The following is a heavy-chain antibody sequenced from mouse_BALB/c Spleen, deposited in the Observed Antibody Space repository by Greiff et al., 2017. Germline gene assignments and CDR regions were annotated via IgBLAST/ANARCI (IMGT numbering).Heavy chain of an antibody. Sequence: EVHLVESGGGLVKPGGSLKLSCAASGFAFSSYDMSWVRQTPEKRLEWVAYISSGGGSTYYPDTVKGRFTISRDNAKNTLYLQMSSLKSEDTAMYYCARLDYWGQGTTLTVSS. CDR2: ISSGGGST. CDR1: GFAFSSYD. CDR3: ARLDY. J-gene: IGHJ2*01. V-gene: IGHV5-12-1*01.